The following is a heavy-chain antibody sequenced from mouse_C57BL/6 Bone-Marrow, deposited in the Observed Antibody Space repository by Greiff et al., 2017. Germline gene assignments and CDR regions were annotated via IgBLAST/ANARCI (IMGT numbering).Heavy chain of an antibody. CDR2: INPNNGGT. CDR1: GYTFTDYY. CDR3: ASSIYYYGSSAFDY. V-gene: IGHV1-26*01. J-gene: IGHJ2*01. D-gene: IGHD1-1*01. Sequence: EVKLQQSGPELVKPGASVKISCKASGYTFTDYYMNWVKQSHGKSLEWIGDINPNNGGTSYNQKFKGKATLTVDKSSSTAYMELRSLTSEDSAVYYCASSIYYYGSSAFDYWGQGTTLTVSS.